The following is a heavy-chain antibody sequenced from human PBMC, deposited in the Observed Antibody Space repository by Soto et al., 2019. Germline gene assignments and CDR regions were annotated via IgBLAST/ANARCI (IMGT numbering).Heavy chain of an antibody. CDR2: ITNDGNNE. CDR1: GFVFSDYG. CDR3: AKEGPGGGRHFYYGMDV. D-gene: IGHD1-26*01. Sequence: XVSLRLSCAASGFVFSDYGMHWVRQAPGKGLEWVALITNDGNNEFYRESVKGRFSISRGRSTNTVDLLMNRLRPEDTGVYYCAKEGPGGGRHFYYGMDVWGQGTTVTVSS. V-gene: IGHV3-30*02. J-gene: IGHJ6*02.